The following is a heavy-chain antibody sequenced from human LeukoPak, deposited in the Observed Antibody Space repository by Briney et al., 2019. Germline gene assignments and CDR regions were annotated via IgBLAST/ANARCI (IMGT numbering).Heavy chain of an antibody. J-gene: IGHJ5*02. CDR1: GGSISSSSYY. Sequence: PSETLSLTCTVSGGSISSSSYYWGWIRQPPGKGLEWIGSIYYSGSTYYNPSLKSRVTISVDTSKNQFSLKLSSVTAADTAVFYCARRGLIYDFWSGYPPPPNWFDPWGQGTLVTVSS. CDR3: ARRGLIYDFWSGYPPPPNWFDP. V-gene: IGHV4-39*01. CDR2: IYYSGST. D-gene: IGHD3-3*01.